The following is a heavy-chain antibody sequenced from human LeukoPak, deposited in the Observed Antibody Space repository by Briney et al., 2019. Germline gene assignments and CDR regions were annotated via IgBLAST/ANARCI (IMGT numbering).Heavy chain of an antibody. CDR1: GGSFSTTYYY. CDR2: IYYTGST. Sequence: SETLSLTCTVSGGSFSTTYYYWGWIRQPPGKGLEWIGSIYYTGSTYYNPSLKSRVTMSIDTSENQFSLNLSSVTAADTAMYYCARDLVTRYSNYEDYYYYYMDVWGKGTTVTVSS. J-gene: IGHJ6*03. CDR3: ARDLVTRYSNYEDYYYYYMDV. V-gene: IGHV4-39*07. D-gene: IGHD4-11*01.